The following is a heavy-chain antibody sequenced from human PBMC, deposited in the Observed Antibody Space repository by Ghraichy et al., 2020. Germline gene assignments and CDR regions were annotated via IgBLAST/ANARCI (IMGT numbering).Heavy chain of an antibody. D-gene: IGHD2-2*01. CDR1: GFTFRGYY. CDR2: IRHDGKET. V-gene: IGHV3-7*03. J-gene: IGHJ4*02. Sequence: GGSLRLSCAASGFTFRGYYMTWVRQAPGRGLEWLANIRHDGKETFYVDSVRGRFTVSRDNAKNSLYLQMNSLRAEDTAVYYCAREGGAMKTEVTGFDYWGQGTLVRVSS. CDR3: AREGGAMKTEVTGFDY.